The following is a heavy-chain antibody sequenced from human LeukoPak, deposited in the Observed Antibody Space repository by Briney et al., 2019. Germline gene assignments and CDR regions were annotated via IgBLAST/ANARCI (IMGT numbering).Heavy chain of an antibody. CDR2: ISYDGSNK. CDR3: AATVFGELLSFDY. J-gene: IGHJ4*02. Sequence: GGSLRLSCAASGFTFSSYGMHWVRQAPGKGLEWVAVISYDGSNKYYADSVKGRFTISRDNSKNTLYLQMNSLRAEDTAVYYCAATVFGELLSFDYWGQGTLVTVSS. CDR1: GFTFSSYG. V-gene: IGHV3-30*03. D-gene: IGHD3-10*02.